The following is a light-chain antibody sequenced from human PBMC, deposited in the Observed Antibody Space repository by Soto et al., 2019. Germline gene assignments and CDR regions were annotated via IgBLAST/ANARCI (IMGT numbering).Light chain of an antibody. J-gene: IGKJ5*01. CDR1: QSISIN. V-gene: IGKV3-15*01. CDR3: QHYNDWLIT. CDR2: GAS. Sequence: EIVMTQSPVTLSMSPGDRAALSCKASQSISINLAWYQQKPGQATRLLIYGASARATDVPARFSGSGSGTEFTLTISSLQSEDFAVYSCQHYNDWLITFGQGTRLEIK.